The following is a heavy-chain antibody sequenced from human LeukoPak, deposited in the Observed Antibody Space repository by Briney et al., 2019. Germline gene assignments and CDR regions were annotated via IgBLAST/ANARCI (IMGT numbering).Heavy chain of an antibody. CDR2: ITDSGNTI. D-gene: IGHD3-9*01. V-gene: IGHV3-11*01. CDR3: ARSIGLTGGGVDV. J-gene: IGHJ6*02. Sequence: PGGSLRLSCAVSGFTFSDYNMNWVRQAPGKGLEWVSYITDSGNTIHYADSVKGRFTISRDNAKNSLYLQMNSLRAEDTAVYYCARSIGLTGGGVDVWGQGTTVTVSS. CDR1: GFTFSDYN.